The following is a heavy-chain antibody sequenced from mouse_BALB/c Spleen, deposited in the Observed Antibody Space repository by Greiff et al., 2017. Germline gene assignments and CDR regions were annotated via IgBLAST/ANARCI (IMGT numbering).Heavy chain of an antibody. CDR2: ISYSGST. CDR1: GYSITSDYA. CDR3: ARGDYGHYFDY. V-gene: IGHV3-2*02. J-gene: IGHJ2*01. D-gene: IGHD1-1*01. Sequence: EVKLMESGPGLVKPSQSLSLTCTVTGYSITSDYAWNWIRQFPGNKLEWMGYISYSGSTSYNPSLKSRISITRDTSKNQFFLQLNSVTTEDTATYYCARGDYGHYFDYWGQGTTLTVSS.